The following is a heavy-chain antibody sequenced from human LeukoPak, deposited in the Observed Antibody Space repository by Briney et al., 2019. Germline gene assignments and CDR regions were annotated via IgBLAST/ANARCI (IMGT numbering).Heavy chain of an antibody. V-gene: IGHV4-31*03. J-gene: IGHJ4*02. CDR3: ARVRDYDSSGYELIDY. CDR2: ISYTGNT. D-gene: IGHD3-22*01. CDR1: GGPIRSGRNY. Sequence: PSEPLSLPCTVSGGPIRSGRNYWNWIPQHPARGLEWIGYISYTGNTYYNPSLKSRVTMSLDTSKNQFSLKLRSVTAADTAVYYCARVRDYDSSGYELIDYWGQGTLVTVSS.